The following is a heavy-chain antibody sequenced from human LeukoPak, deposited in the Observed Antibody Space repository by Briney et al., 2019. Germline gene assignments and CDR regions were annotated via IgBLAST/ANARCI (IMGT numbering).Heavy chain of an antibody. CDR3: AREGEPASKSRFDY. Sequence: GGSLRLSCAASGFTFSSYSMNWVRQAPGKGLEWVSSISSSSSYIYYADSVKGRFTISRDNAKNSLYLQMNSLRAEDTAVYYCAREGEPASKSRFDYWGQGALVTVSS. D-gene: IGHD1-14*01. V-gene: IGHV3-21*01. CDR2: ISSSSSYI. CDR1: GFTFSSYS. J-gene: IGHJ4*02.